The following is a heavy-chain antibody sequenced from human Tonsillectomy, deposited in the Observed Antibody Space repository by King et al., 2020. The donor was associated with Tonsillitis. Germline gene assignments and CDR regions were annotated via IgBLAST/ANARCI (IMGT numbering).Heavy chain of an antibody. CDR2: IYYSGST. V-gene: IGHV4-31*03. CDR3: AREAPRWDYYGSGNGAFDI. Sequence: VQLQESGPGLVKPSQTLSLTCTVSGGSISSGGYYWSWIRQHPGKGLEWIGYIYYSGSTYYNPSLKSRVTISVDTSKNQFSLKLSSVTAADTAVYYCAREAPRWDYYGSGNGAFDIWGQGTMVTVSS. J-gene: IGHJ3*02. CDR1: GGSISSGGYY. D-gene: IGHD3-10*01.